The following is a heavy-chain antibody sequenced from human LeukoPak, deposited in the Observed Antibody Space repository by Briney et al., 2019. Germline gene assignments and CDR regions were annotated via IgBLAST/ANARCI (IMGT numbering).Heavy chain of an antibody. CDR1: GGSISSSS. D-gene: IGHD5-18*01. J-gene: IGHJ4*02. CDR3: ARGGYSYRD. V-gene: IGHV4-59*01. Sequence: SETLSLTCTVSGGSISSSSWSWIRLPPGKGLEWIGYIYYNGGTNYNPSLKSRVTISLDTSMNQFSLRLRSVIAADTAVYYCARGGYSYRDWGQGTLVTVSS. CDR2: IYYNGGT.